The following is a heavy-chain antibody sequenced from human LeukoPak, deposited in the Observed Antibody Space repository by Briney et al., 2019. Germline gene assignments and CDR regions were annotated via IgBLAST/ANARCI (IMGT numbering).Heavy chain of an antibody. V-gene: IGHV1-24*01. CDR3: ATVGATMVRGVIITAFDI. CDR1: GYTLTELS. J-gene: IGHJ3*02. Sequence: ASVKVSCKVSGYTLTELSMHWVRQAPGKGLEWMGGFDPEDGETIYAQKFQGRVTMTEDTSTDTAYMELSSLRSEDTAVYYCATVGATMVRGVIITAFDIWGQGTMVTVSS. CDR2: FDPEDGET. D-gene: IGHD3-10*01.